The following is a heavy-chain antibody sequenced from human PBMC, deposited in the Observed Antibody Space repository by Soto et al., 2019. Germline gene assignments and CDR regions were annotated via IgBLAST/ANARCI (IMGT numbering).Heavy chain of an antibody. Sequence: GGSLRLSCAASGFTFSSYGMHWVRQAPGKGLEWVAVIWYDGSNKYYADSVKGRFTISRDNSKNTLYLQMNSLRAEDTAVYYCARVYYDFWSGYSTGVFDIWGQGTMVTVSS. CDR1: GFTFSSYG. D-gene: IGHD3-3*01. CDR3: ARVYYDFWSGYSTGVFDI. J-gene: IGHJ3*02. CDR2: IWYDGSNK. V-gene: IGHV3-33*01.